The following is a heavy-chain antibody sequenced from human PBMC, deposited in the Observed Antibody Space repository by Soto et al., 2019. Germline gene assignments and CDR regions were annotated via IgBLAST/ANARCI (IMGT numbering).Heavy chain of an antibody. V-gene: IGHV3-23*01. CDR3: AKLGFCSGGTCHLDYYNGVDV. CDR1: GFSFSSNA. CDR2: IGSGGTT. D-gene: IGHD2-15*01. Sequence: EVQLLESGGGVVQPGGSLRLSCAASGFSFSSNAMTWVRQAPGQGLEWVSTIGSGGTTYYAYSVKGRFTISRDNSKNTQSLQMNSLRVEDTGVYYCAKLGFCSGGTCHLDYYNGVDVWGQGTTVTVSS. J-gene: IGHJ6*02.